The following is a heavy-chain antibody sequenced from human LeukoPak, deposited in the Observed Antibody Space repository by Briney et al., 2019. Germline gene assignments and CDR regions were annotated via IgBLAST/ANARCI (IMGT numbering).Heavy chain of an antibody. CDR3: AKDRSIGTYYTFDH. V-gene: IGHV3-23*01. CDR2: ISASAAMT. CDR1: GFTFNSYS. D-gene: IGHD1-26*01. J-gene: IGHJ4*02. Sequence: GGSLRLSCAASGFTFNSYSMNWVRQAPGKGLEWVSRISASAAMTYYADSVKGRFTFSRDNSNNRLYLQMSGLTAADTAVYYCAKDRSIGTYYTFDHWGQGTLVTVSS.